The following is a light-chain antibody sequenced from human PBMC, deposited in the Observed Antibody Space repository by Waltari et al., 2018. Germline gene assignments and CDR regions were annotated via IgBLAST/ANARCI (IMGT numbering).Light chain of an antibody. Sequence: EIVLTQSPGTLSLSPGERATLSYRASQSISRTLVWYQKKPGQAPRLLIYAASTRATGIPDRFSGSGSGTDFSLTISRLEPEDFAVYYCQHYLRLPVTFGQGTKVEIK. V-gene: IGKV3-20*01. CDR1: QSISRT. CDR3: QHYLRLPVT. CDR2: AAS. J-gene: IGKJ1*01.